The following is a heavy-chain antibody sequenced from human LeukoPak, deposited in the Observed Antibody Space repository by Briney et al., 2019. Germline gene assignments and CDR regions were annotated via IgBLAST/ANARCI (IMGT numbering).Heavy chain of an antibody. D-gene: IGHD6-19*01. CDR3: ARVGDSSGWFFDY. V-gene: IGHV1-46*01. Sequence: ASVKVSCKASGYTFTNYYMHWLRQAPGQGLEWMGIINPGDGGATYAQNFQGRVTMTRDTSTSTVYMELSSLRSVDTAVYYCARVGDSSGWFFDYWVQGTLVTVSS. CDR2: INPGDGGA. CDR1: GYTFTNYY. J-gene: IGHJ4*02.